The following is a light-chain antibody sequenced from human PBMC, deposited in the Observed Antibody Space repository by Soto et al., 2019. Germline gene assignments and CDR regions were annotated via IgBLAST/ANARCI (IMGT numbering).Light chain of an antibody. CDR3: QHYGETPIT. Sequence: EIFLTQSPGTLSLSPGGIATLSWRASQSVSRRLAWYQHRPGQSPRLLISGASMRASGVPVRFSGSGSGTDFTLTISRLEPEDFAVYYCQHYGETPITFGLGTRLEIK. V-gene: IGKV3-20*01. CDR1: QSVSRR. CDR2: GAS. J-gene: IGKJ5*01.